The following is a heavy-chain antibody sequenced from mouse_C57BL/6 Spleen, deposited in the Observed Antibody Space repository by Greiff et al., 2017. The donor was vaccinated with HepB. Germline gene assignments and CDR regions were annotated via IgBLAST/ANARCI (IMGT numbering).Heavy chain of an antibody. V-gene: IGHV1-77*01. J-gene: IGHJ3*01. CDR2: IGPGSGST. CDR3: ARYDYDDGFAY. D-gene: IGHD2-4*01. CDR1: GYTFTDNY. Sequence: QVQLQQSGAELVKPGASVKISCKPSGYTFTDNYINWVKQRPGQGLEGIGKIGPGSGSTYYNEKFKGKATLTADKSTSTASMQLSSLTSEDSAVYFCARYDYDDGFAYWGQGTLVTVSA.